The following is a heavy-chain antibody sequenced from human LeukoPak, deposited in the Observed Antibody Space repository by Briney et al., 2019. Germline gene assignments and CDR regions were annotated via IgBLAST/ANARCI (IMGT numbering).Heavy chain of an antibody. D-gene: IGHD1-1*01. J-gene: IGHJ4*02. CDR3: AREERSTKGGIDY. Sequence: GASVKVSCKASGGTFSSYAISWVRRAPGQGLEWMGGIIPIFGTANYAQKFQGRVTITTDESTSTAYMELSSLRSEDTAVYYCAREERSTKGGIDYWGQGTLVTVSS. CDR2: IIPIFGTA. V-gene: IGHV1-69*05. CDR1: GGTFSSYA.